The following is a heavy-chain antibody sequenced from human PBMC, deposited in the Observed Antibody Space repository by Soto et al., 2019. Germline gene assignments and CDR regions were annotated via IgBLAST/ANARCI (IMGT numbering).Heavy chain of an antibody. V-gene: IGHV4-30-2*01. CDR3: AGMPYTSGLRFDP. CDR1: CDSYSISTYS. D-gene: IGHD6-19*01. J-gene: IGHJ5*02. Sequence: SETLSLTCNMSCDSYSISTYSWSWIRQPPGKALQWIGFIYQSGVTSYNPSLASRVSISLDRSNNQCSLKLKSVTAADTAVYFCAGMPYTSGLRFDPWGPSTLVTVSS. CDR2: IYQSGVT.